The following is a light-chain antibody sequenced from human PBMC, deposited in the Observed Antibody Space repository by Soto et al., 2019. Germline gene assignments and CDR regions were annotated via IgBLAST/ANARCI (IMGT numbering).Light chain of an antibody. CDR3: SSYTSSSTLDV. CDR1: SSNIGAGYD. CDR2: GNI. V-gene: IGLV1-40*01. J-gene: IGLJ1*01. Sequence: QSVLTQPPSVSGAPGQRVTISCTGSSSNIGAGYDVHWYQQLPGTAPKLLIYGNINRPSGVPDRFSGSKSGNTASLTISGLQAEDEADYYCSSYTSSSTLDVFGTGTKVTV.